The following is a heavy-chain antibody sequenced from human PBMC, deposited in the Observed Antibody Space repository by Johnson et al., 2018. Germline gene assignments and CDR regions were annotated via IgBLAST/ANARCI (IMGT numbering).Heavy chain of an antibody. J-gene: IGHJ3*02. CDR2: LSWNSGRI. CDR3: AREATGHDAFDI. V-gene: IGHV3-9*01. Sequence: EVQLLETGGGLVQPGRSLRLSCAASGFIFDDYGIHWVRQVPGKGLEWVSGLSWNSGRIGYADSVKGRFTISRDKAKNSLYLQMNSLRPEDTALYYGAREATGHDAFDIWGQGTMVTVSS. CDR1: GFIFDDYG. D-gene: IGHD1-26*01.